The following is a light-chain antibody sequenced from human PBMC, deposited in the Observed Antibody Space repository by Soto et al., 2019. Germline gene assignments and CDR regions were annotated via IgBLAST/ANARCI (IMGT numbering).Light chain of an antibody. CDR2: WAS. V-gene: IGKV4-1*01. Sequence: DIVMTQSPDSLGVSPGGRATISCKASQTILNSSNNKNYLAWYRHRPGQPPELLIYWASTRESGVPDRFSGGGSGTDFTLTISSLQAEDVAVYYCQQYYSSPFTFGPGTTVDIE. CDR1: QTILNSSNNKNY. J-gene: IGKJ3*01. CDR3: QQYYSSPFT.